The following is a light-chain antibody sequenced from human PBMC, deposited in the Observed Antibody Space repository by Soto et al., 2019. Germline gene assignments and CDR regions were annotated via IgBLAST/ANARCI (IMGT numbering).Light chain of an antibody. Sequence: QSALTQPPSASGSPGQSVTISCTGAGTDVGQYNYVSWYQQHPGKAPKLLIHHVSRRPSGVSNRFSGSKFGNTASLTISGLQAEDEAEYYCCAYAATYTYVFGTGTKVTVL. CDR2: HVS. CDR1: GTDVGQYNY. J-gene: IGLJ1*01. V-gene: IGLV2-11*01. CDR3: CAYAATYTYV.